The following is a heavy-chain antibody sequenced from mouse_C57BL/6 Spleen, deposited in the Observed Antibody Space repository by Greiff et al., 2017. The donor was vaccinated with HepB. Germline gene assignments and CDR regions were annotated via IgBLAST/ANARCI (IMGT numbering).Heavy chain of an antibody. V-gene: IGHV1-55*01. Sequence: QVQLQQSGAELVKPGASVKMSCKASGYTFTSYWITWVKQRPGQGLEWIGDIYPGSGSTNYNEKFKSKATLTVDTSSSTAYMQLSSLTSEDSAVYYCAREGIYYDYDGAYYFDYWGQGTTLTVSS. CDR3: AREGIYYDYDGAYYFDY. D-gene: IGHD2-4*01. J-gene: IGHJ2*01. CDR2: IYPGSGST. CDR1: GYTFTSYW.